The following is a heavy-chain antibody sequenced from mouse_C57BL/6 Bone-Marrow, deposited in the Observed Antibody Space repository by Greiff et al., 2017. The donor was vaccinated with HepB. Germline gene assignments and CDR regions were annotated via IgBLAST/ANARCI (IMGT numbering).Heavy chain of an antibody. V-gene: IGHV1-15*01. CDR2: IDPETGGT. D-gene: IGHD1-1*01. CDR3: TRANYGSSYDYAMDY. CDR1: GYTFTDYE. J-gene: IGHJ4*01. Sequence: VQRVESGAELVRPGASVTLSCKASGYTFTDYEMHWVKQTPVHGLEWIGAIDPETGGTAYNQKFKGKAILTADKSSSTAYMELRSLTSEDSAVYYCTRANYGSSYDYAMDYWGQGTSVTVSS.